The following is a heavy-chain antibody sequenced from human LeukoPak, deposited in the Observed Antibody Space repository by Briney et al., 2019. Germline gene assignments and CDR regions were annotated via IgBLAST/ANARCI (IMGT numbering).Heavy chain of an antibody. D-gene: IGHD6-19*01. Sequence: GESLKISCKGSGYSFTSYWIGWVRQMPGKGLEWMGIIYPGDSDTRYSPSFQGQVTISADKSISTAYLQWSSLKASDTAMYYCARPSSSGWYPDAFDIWGQGTMVTVSS. V-gene: IGHV5-51*01. CDR2: IYPGDSDT. CDR3: ARPSSSGWYPDAFDI. J-gene: IGHJ3*02. CDR1: GYSFTSYW.